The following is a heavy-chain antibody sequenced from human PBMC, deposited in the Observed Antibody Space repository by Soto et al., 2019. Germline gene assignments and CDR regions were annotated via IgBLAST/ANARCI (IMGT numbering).Heavy chain of an antibody. Sequence: QLQLQESGPGLVKPSETLSLTCTVSGGSISSSSYYWGWIRQPPGKGLEWIGSIYYSGSTYYNPSLKSRVTISVDTSKNQFSLKLSSVTAADTAVYYCASPKLSGYSRPPFDYWGQGTLVTVSS. CDR2: IYYSGST. J-gene: IGHJ4*02. CDR3: ASPKLSGYSRPPFDY. V-gene: IGHV4-39*01. D-gene: IGHD6-13*01. CDR1: GGSISSSSYY.